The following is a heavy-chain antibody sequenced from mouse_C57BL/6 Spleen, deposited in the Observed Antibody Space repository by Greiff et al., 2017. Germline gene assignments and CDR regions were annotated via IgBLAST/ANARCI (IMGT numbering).Heavy chain of an antibody. Sequence: QVQLQQSGAELVRPGTSVKVSCKASGYAFTNYLIEWVKQRPGQGLEWIGVINPGSGGTNYNEKFKGKATLTADKSSSTAYMQLSSLTSEDSAVYFCARSHDYGSSYYAMDYWGQGTSVTVSS. CDR2: INPGSGGT. V-gene: IGHV1-54*01. CDR1: GYAFTNYL. J-gene: IGHJ4*01. D-gene: IGHD1-1*01. CDR3: ARSHDYGSSYYAMDY.